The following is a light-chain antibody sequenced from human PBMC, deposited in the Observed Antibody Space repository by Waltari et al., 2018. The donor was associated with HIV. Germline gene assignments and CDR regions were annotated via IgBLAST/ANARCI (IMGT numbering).Light chain of an antibody. J-gene: IGLJ3*02. CDR1: NIGNTG. Sequence: YVLPQPPSVSVAPGAMARLTCGGNNIGNTGVHGYQLKAGQAPLLVIFDNVDRPSRVTERFSGSISGFTATLAISRVEPGDEAVYYCEVWDRPIDRWVFGGGTTLIV. CDR3: EVWDRPIDRWV. CDR2: DNV. V-gene: IGLV3-21*01.